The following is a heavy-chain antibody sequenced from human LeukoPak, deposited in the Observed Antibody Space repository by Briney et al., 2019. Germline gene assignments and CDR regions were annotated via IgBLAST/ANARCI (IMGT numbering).Heavy chain of an antibody. V-gene: IGHV1-2*02. J-gene: IGHJ4*02. CDR2: INPNSGST. CDR3: ARAYYYDSSGYGKPPDY. D-gene: IGHD3-22*01. Sequence: ASVKVSCKASGYTFTGYYMHWVRQAPGQGLEWMGWINPNSGSTNYAQKFQGRVTMTRDTSISTAYMELSRLRSDDTAVYYCARAYYYDSSGYGKPPDYWGQGTLVTVSS. CDR1: GYTFTGYY.